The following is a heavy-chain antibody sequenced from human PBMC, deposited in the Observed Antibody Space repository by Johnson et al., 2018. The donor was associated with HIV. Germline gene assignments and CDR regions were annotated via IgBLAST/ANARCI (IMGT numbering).Heavy chain of an antibody. Sequence: VQLVESGGGVVQPGGSLRLSCAASGFTFSSYDMHWVRQATGKGLEWVSAIGTAGDTYYPGSVKGRFTISRKNAKNSLYLQMNSLRAGDTAVYYCARARAGDAFDIWGQGTMVTVSS. CDR1: GFTFSSYD. D-gene: IGHD6-13*01. CDR3: ARARAGDAFDI. CDR2: IGTAGDT. V-gene: IGHV3-13*01. J-gene: IGHJ3*02.